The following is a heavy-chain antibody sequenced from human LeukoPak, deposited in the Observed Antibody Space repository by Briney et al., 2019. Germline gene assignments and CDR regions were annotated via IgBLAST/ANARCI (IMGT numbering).Heavy chain of an antibody. V-gene: IGHV3-30-3*01. Sequence: GGSLRLSCAASGFTFSSYAMHWVRQAPGKGLEWVAVISYDGSNKYYADSVKGRFTISRGNSKNTLYLQMNSLRAEDTAVYYCARAGAGAIVGPRVDYWGQGTLVTVSS. D-gene: IGHD1-26*01. CDR2: ISYDGSNK. CDR1: GFTFSSYA. CDR3: ARAGAGAIVGPRVDY. J-gene: IGHJ4*02.